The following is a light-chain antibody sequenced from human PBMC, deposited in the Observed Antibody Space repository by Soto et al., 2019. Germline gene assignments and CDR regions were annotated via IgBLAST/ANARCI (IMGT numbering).Light chain of an antibody. CDR2: YDS. CDR1: NIGSKS. J-gene: IGLJ2*01. CDR3: QVWDSSSEPYVV. V-gene: IGLV3-21*04. Sequence: SYELTQPPSVSVAPGKTARITCGGNNIGSKSVHWYQQKPGQAPVLVIYYDSDRPSGIPERFSGSNSGNTATLTISRVEAGDEADYYCQVWDSSSEPYVVFGGGTKLTVL.